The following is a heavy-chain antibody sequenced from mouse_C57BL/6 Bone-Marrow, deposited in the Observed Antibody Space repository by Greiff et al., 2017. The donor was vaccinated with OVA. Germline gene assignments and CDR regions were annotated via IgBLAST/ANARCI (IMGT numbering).Heavy chain of an antibody. V-gene: IGHV1-50*01. J-gene: IGHJ2*01. CDR1: GYTFTSYW. CDR2: IDPSDSYT. CDR3: ARVYYYGSSYVIDY. Sequence: VQLQQPGAELVKPGASVKLSCKASGYTFTSYWMQWVKQRPGQGLEWIGEIDPSDSYTNYNQKFKGKATLTVDTSSSTAYMQLSSLTSEDSAVYYCARVYYYGSSYVIDYWGQGTTLTVSS. D-gene: IGHD1-1*01.